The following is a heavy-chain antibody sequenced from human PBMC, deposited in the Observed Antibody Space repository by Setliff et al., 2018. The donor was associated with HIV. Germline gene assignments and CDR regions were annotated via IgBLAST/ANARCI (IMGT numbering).Heavy chain of an antibody. D-gene: IGHD6-19*01. CDR1: GGSIRSDSYY. Sequence: PSETLSLTCTVSGGSIRSDSYYWTWIRQPAGEGLEWIGRIYSSGNTNYNPSLESRVTISADTSKNQFSLKLSSVTAADTAVYYCAREEKLSAVAGTMYYYYAMDVWGQGTTVTVSS. CDR2: IYSSGNT. CDR3: AREEKLSAVAGTMYYYYAMDV. J-gene: IGHJ6*02. V-gene: IGHV4-61*02.